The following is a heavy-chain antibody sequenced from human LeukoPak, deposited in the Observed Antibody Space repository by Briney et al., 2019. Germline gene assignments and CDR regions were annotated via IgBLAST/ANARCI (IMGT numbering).Heavy chain of an antibody. Sequence: GGSLRLSCAASGFTFSGYWMHWVREAPGKGLGWVSRINSDGRSTSYADSVKGRFTISRDNAKNTLYLQMNSLRAEDTAVYYCARMADFWSGYYMTYYYYYMDVWGKGTTVTVSS. CDR2: INSDGRST. CDR3: ARMADFWSGYYMTYYYYYMDV. J-gene: IGHJ6*03. V-gene: IGHV3-74*01. CDR1: GFTFSGYW. D-gene: IGHD3-3*01.